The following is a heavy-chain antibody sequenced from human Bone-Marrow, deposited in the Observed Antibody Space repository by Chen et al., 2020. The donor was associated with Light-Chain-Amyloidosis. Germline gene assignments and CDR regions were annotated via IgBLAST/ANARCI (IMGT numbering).Heavy chain of an antibody. CDR3: ARAWGSSSGSLEY. J-gene: IGHJ4*02. D-gene: IGHD6-19*01. CDR2: IYHSGST. CDR1: GDSLSSSHW. V-gene: IGHV4-4*02. Sequence: QVQLQESGPGLVKPSGTLSLTCAVSGDSLSSSHWWSWVRQPPGKGLEWIGEIYHSGSTNYNPSLKSRVTISVDKSKNQFSLNLSSVTAADTAVYYRARAWGSSSGSLEYWGQGTLVTVSS.